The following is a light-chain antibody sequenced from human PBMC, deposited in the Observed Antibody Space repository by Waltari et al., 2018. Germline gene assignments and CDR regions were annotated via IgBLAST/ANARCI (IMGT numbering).Light chain of an antibody. J-gene: IGLJ2*01. CDR3: CSYAGSSTLDVV. CDR1: SSDIGSHNI. CDR2: EVS. V-gene: IGLV2-23*02. Sequence: QSALTQPASVSGSPGQSITISCTGTSSDIGSHNIVSWYQQHPGKAPKLMIYEVSKRPSWVSNRFSGSKSGNRAYLTISGRQAEDEADYYCCSYAGSSTLDVVFGGGTKLTVL.